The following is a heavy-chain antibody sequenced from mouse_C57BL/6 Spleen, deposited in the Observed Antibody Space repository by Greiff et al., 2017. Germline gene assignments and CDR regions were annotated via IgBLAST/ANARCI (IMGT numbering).Heavy chain of an antibody. CDR2: IHRDGGST. D-gene: IGHD2-3*01. J-gene: IGHJ3*01. V-gene: IGHV5-2*01. Sequence: EVHLVESGGGLVQPGASLKLSCESNEYEFPSHDMSWVRKTPEKRLELVAAIHRDGGSTYYPDPMESRFILSRDNTKKTLYLQMISLRSEDTALYDCARHVDGYQFAYWGQGTLVTVSA. CDR3: ARHVDGYQFAY. CDR1: EYEFPSHD.